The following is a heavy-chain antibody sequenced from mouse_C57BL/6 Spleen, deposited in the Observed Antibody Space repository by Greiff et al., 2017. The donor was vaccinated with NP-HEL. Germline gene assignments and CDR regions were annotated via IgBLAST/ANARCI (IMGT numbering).Heavy chain of an antibody. CDR2: INYDGSST. V-gene: IGHV5-16*01. CDR3: ARGRVYYGRTHFDV. J-gene: IGHJ1*03. Sequence: EVQRVESEGGLVQPGSSMKLSCTASGFTFSDYYMAWVRQVPEKGLEWVANINYDGSSTYYLDSLKSRFIISRDNAKNILYLQMSSLKSEDTATYYCARGRVYYGRTHFDVWGTGTTVTVSS. D-gene: IGHD1-1*01. CDR1: GFTFSDYY.